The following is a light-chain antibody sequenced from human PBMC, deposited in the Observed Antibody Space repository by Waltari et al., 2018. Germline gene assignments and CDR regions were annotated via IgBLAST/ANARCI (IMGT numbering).Light chain of an antibody. CDR3: QAYDTSLSVV. CDR2: GVN. J-gene: IGLJ2*01. CDR1: GSNIGAYD. V-gene: IGLV1-40*01. Sequence: QSVLTQPPSVSGAPGQRVTLSCTGSGSNIGAYDVHWYQHRPGTAPPLLIYGVNNRPSGVPDLFFGSKAGTSASMAITSLLAEDEGVYYCQAYDTSLSVVFGGGTKLTVL.